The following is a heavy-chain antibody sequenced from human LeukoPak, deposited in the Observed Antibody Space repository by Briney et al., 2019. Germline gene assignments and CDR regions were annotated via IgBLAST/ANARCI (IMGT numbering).Heavy chain of an antibody. CDR2: ISWNSGNT. D-gene: IGHD3-9*01. CDR3: AEASYFDILTGYFY. J-gene: IGHJ4*02. Sequence: GGSLRLSCAASGFTFDDYAMHWVRQAPGKGLEWVSGISWNSGNTGYVDSVKGRFTISRDNAKNSLYLQMNSLRAEDTALYYCAEASYFDILTGYFYWGQGTLVTVSS. CDR1: GFTFDDYA. V-gene: IGHV3-9*01.